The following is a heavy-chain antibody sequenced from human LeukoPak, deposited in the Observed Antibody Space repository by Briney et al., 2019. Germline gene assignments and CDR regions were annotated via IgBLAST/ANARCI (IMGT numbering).Heavy chain of an antibody. V-gene: IGHV1-69*01. CDR3: ARVGGYYASSGYDY. CDR1: GGTFSSYA. Sequence: ASVKVSCKASGGTFSSYAISWVRQAPGQGLEWMGGIIPIFGTANYAQKFQGRVTITADESTSTAYMELSSLRSEDTAVYYCARVGGYYASSGYDYWGQGTLVTVSS. D-gene: IGHD3-22*01. CDR2: IIPIFGTA. J-gene: IGHJ4*02.